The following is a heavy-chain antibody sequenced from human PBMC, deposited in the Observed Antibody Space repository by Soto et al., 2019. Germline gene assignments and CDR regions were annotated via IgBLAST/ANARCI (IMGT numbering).Heavy chain of an antibody. CDR1: GGSIRSYY. V-gene: IGHV4-4*07. CDR3: ARDELWFGESNWFDP. D-gene: IGHD3-10*01. Sequence: PSETLSLTCTVSGGSIRSYYCSWIRQPAGKGLEWIGRIYTSGSTNYNPSLKSRVTMSVDTSKNQFSLKLSSVTAADTAVYYCARDELWFGESNWFDPWGQGTLVTVSS. J-gene: IGHJ5*02. CDR2: IYTSGST.